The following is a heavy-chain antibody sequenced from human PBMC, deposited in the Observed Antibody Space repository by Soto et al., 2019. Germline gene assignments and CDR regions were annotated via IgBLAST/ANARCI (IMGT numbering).Heavy chain of an antibody. CDR2: IHQRGST. Sequence: SETNSLTCAVSGGSIRTSNWWRWLHQPPGKGREWSGEIHQRGSTIYAPSLKSRVTVSVDKSKKQFSLKLSSVTSADTAVYYCARAPRGAGAVHVIWCDPWGQGTLVTVSS. D-gene: IGHD6-13*01. CDR3: ARAPRGAGAVHVIWCDP. V-gene: IGHV4-4*02. CDR1: GGSIRTSNW. J-gene: IGHJ5*02.